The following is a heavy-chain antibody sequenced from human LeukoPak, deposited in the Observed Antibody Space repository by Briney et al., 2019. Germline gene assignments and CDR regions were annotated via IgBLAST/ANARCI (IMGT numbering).Heavy chain of an antibody. V-gene: IGHV1-69*13. Sequence: SVKVSCKASGGSFTFTSHAISWVRQAPGQGLEWMGGLIPIYGSANYAQKFQGRVTITSDESTRTVYMELSSLRPEVSAVYYCAGFFYDNSGDAFDIWGQGTMVTVSS. D-gene: IGHD3-22*01. J-gene: IGHJ3*02. CDR1: GGSFTFTSHA. CDR3: AGFFYDNSGDAFDI. CDR2: LIPIYGSA.